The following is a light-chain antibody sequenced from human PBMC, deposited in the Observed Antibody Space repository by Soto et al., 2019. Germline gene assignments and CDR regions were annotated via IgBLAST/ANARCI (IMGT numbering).Light chain of an antibody. Sequence: DIQMTQSPSSVSASVGDRVTITCRASQGISRWLAWYQQKPGKAPNLLIHTASILQSGVPSRFSGGGSGTEFTLTISSXQPEDFASYYCQQADSLPLTFGGGTKVDIK. CDR3: QQADSLPLT. CDR2: TAS. CDR1: QGISRW. V-gene: IGKV1-12*01. J-gene: IGKJ4*01.